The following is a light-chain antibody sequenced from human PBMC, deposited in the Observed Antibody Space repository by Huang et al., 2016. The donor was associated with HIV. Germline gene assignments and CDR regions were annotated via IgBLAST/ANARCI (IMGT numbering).Light chain of an antibody. CDR2: DAS. J-gene: IGKJ2*01. Sequence: DIQMTQSPSSLSASVGDRVTITCQASQDISNFLNWYQQKPGKAPNLLIYDASNLQTVVPSRFSGAGSGTEFTLTISSLQPEDIATYYCQQYDSLPPYTFGQGTKLEIK. CDR3: QQYDSLPPYT. V-gene: IGKV1-33*01. CDR1: QDISNF.